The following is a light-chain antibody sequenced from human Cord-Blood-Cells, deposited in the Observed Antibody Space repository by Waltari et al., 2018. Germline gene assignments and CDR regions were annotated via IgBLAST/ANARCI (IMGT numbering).Light chain of an antibody. CDR2: WAS. J-gene: IGKJ1*01. CDR1: QSVLYSSNNKNY. V-gene: IGKV4-1*01. Sequence: DIVMTQSPDSLAVSLGERATINCKSSQSVLYSSNNKNYLAWYQQKPGQPPKLLIYWASTRASGVPDRVSGSGSGTDFTLTISSLQAEDVAVYYCQQYYSTPPTFGQGTKVEIK. CDR3: QQYYSTPPT.